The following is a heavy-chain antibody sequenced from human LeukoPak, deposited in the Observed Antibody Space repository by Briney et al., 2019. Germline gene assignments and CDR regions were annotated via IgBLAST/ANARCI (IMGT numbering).Heavy chain of an antibody. CDR3: ARRITGTLAPFAS. J-gene: IGHJ4*02. CDR1: DVSIISSNW. V-gene: IGHV4-4*02. D-gene: IGHD1-20*01. CDR2: IYHEGNT. Sequence: SGTLSLTCAVSDVSIISSNWWSWVRQPPGKGLEWIGEIYHEGNTNYNPSLESRVTISLDKSKNQFSLRLTSVTAADTAVYYCARRITGTLAPFASWGQGTLVTVSS.